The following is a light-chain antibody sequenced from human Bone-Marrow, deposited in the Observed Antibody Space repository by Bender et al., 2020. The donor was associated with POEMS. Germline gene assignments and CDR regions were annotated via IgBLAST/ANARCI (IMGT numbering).Light chain of an antibody. J-gene: IGLJ2*01. CDR2: DVN. CDR3: SSYTSSTTLV. CDR1: SSDVGSSNY. Sequence: HSALSQPASVSGSPGQSITISCTGTSSDVGSSNYVSWYQQYPGKAPKLMIYDVNIRPSGASNRFSGSKSGNTASLTISGLQAEDEADYYCSSYTSSTTLVFGGGTKLTVL. V-gene: IGLV2-14*03.